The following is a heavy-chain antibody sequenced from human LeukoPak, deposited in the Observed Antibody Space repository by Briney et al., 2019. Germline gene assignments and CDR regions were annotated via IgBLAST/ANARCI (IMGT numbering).Heavy chain of an antibody. CDR2: ITSSSSYI. V-gene: IGHV3-21*01. J-gene: IGHJ4*02. D-gene: IGHD4-17*01. CDR1: GFTFSSYG. CDR3: ARVMNDYGDYVFDY. Sequence: GGSLRLSCAASGFTFSSYGMSWVRQAPGKGLEWVSSITSSSSYIYYADSVKGRFTISRDNAKNSLYLQMNSLRTEDTAVYFCARVMNDYGDYVFDYWGQGTLVTVSS.